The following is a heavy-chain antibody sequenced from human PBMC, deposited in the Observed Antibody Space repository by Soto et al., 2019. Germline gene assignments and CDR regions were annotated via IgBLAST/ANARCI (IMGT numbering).Heavy chain of an antibody. J-gene: IGHJ5*01. CDR1: GDSVSTNSAT. CDR3: ARLIGNSWLDS. D-gene: IGHD2-8*01. Sequence: QVQLQQSGPGLVKPSQTLSLTCAISGDSVSTNSATWDWIRQSPSRGLEWLGRTYYRSKWYNDYAVSVKGGXAXNXXTSNNQLSLQLNSVTPDDTAVYYCARLIGNSWLDSWGQGTLVTVSS. V-gene: IGHV6-1*01. CDR2: TYYRSKWYN.